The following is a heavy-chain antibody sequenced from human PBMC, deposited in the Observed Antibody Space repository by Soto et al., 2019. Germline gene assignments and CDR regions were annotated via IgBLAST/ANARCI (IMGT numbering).Heavy chain of an antibody. D-gene: IGHD2-15*01. CDR3: AYLPGSGGSCSSFSVSGMDV. V-gene: IGHV2-5*02. CDR1: GFSLSTSGVG. CDR2: IYWDDDK. Sequence: QITLKESGPTLVKPTQTLTLTCTFSGFSLSTSGVGVAWIRQPPGKALEWLALIYWDDDKRYRPSLESRLTITHDTSNNQVVPTITNMDSVDTAPYCFAYLPGSGGSCSSFSVSGMDVWGPGTRVTVSS. J-gene: IGHJ6*02.